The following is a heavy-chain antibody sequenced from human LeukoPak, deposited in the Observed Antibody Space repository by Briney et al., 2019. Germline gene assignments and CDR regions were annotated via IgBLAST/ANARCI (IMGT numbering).Heavy chain of an antibody. CDR1: GYTFTSYD. V-gene: IGHV1-8*01. J-gene: IGHJ6*02. D-gene: IGHD1-26*01. CDR2: MNPNSGNT. Sequence: ASVKVSCKASGYTFTSYDINWVRQATGQGLEWMGWMNPNSGNTGYAQKFQGRVTMTRNTSISTAYMELSSLRSEDTAVYYCARGGGGSYGYYYYGMDVWGQGTTVTVSS. CDR3: ARGGGGSYGYYYYGMDV.